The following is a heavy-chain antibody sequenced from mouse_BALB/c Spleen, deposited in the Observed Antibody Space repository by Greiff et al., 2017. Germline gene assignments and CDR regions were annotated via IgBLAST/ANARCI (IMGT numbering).Heavy chain of an antibody. CDR1: GYTFTSYW. D-gene: IGHD1-1*01. CDR2: INPSNGRT. V-gene: IGHV1S81*02. Sequence: VQLQQPGAELVKPGASVKLSCKASGYTFTSYWMHWVKQRPGQGLEWIGEINPSNGRTNYNEKFKSKATLTVDKSSSTAYMQLSSLTSEDSAVYYCARRVGYYFDYWGQGTTLTVSS. CDR3: ARRVGYYFDY. J-gene: IGHJ2*01.